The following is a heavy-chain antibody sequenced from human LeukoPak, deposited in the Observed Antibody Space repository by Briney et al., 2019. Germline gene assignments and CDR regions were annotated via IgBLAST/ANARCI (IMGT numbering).Heavy chain of an antibody. D-gene: IGHD3-22*01. V-gene: IGHV1-8*03. CDR3: ARGRLVYYYDSSGYDFRFDP. Sequence: ASVKVSCKASGYTFTSYDINWVRQGSGQGLEWMGWMNPNSGNTGYAQKFQGRVTITRNTSISTASMELSSLRSEDAAVYYCARGRLVYYYDSSGYDFRFDPWGQGTLVTVSS. CDR2: MNPNSGNT. CDR1: GYTFTSYD. J-gene: IGHJ5*02.